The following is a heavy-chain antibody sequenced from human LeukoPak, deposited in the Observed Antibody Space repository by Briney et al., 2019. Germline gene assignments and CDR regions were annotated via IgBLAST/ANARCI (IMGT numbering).Heavy chain of an antibody. CDR1: GYTLTKLS. D-gene: IGHD3-22*01. CDR2: FDPEDGET. Sequence: ASVKVSCKVSGYTLTKLSMHWVRQAPGKGLEWMGGFDPEDGETIYAKKFQGRVTMTEDTSTDTAYMELSSLRSEDTAVYYCATAAFQLLYDSSGYYLGPWGQGTLVTVSS. J-gene: IGHJ5*02. CDR3: ATAAFQLLYDSSGYYLGP. V-gene: IGHV1-24*01.